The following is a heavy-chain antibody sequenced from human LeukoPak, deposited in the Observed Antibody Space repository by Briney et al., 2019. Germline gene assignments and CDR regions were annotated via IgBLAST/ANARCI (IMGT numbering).Heavy chain of an antibody. J-gene: IGHJ4*02. CDR1: GYTLTELS. CDR2: FDPEDGET. CDR3: ATTKELPIDY. D-gene: IGHD1-7*01. Sequence: SVKVSCKGSGYTLTELSMHWVRQAPGKGLEWMGGFDPEDGETIYAQKFQGRVTMTEDTSTDTAYMYVSSRREGAAAVYYCATTKELPIDYWGQGTMVTVSS. V-gene: IGHV1-24*01.